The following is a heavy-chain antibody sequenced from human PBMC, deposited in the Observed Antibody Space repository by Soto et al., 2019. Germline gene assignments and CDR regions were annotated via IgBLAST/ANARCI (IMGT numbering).Heavy chain of an antibody. J-gene: IGHJ4*02. Sequence: PGGSLRLSCAASGFTFSSYAMSWVRQAPGKGLEWVSAISGSGGSTYYADSVKGRFTISRGNAKNTVYLQMNSLRVDDTAVYYCARDLRGSPDYWGQGTLVTVSS. D-gene: IGHD1-26*01. V-gene: IGHV3-23*01. CDR2: ISGSGGST. CDR3: ARDLRGSPDY. CDR1: GFTFSSYA.